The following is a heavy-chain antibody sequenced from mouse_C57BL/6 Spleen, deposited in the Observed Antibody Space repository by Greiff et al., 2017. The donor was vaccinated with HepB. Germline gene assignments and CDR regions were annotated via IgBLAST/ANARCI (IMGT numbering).Heavy chain of an antibody. V-gene: IGHV3-6*01. Sequence: VQLQESGPGLVKPSQSLSLTCSVTGYSITSGYYWNWIRQFPGNKLEWMGYISYDGSNNYNPSLKNRISITRDTSKNQFFLKLNSVTTEDTATYYCASGGTAQAFAYWGQGTLVTVSA. CDR1: GYSITSGYY. D-gene: IGHD3-2*02. CDR2: ISYDGSN. CDR3: ASGGTAQAFAY. J-gene: IGHJ3*01.